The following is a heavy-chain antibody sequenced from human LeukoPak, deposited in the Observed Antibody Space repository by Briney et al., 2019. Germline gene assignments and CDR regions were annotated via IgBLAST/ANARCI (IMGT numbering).Heavy chain of an antibody. D-gene: IGHD3-9*01. CDR3: ARDLDSGDILTGYYLNGFDP. V-gene: IGHV1-2*02. CDR2: IHHNSGGT. Sequence: ASVQVSCKGSGYTFPRYYMQWVRQATGKGLERMGWIHHNSGGTHYAQMFQDRGNISRDTSISTAYMELSRLRSDGTAVYYCARDLDSGDILTGYYLNGFDPWGQGTLVTVSS. J-gene: IGHJ5*02. CDR1: GYTFPRYY.